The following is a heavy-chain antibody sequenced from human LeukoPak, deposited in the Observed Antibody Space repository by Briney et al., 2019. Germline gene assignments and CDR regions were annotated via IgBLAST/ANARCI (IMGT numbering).Heavy chain of an antibody. CDR2: ISYDGSNK. CDR1: GFTFSSYG. Sequence: GGSLRLSRAASGFTFSSYGMHWVRQAPGKGLEWVAVISYDGSNKYYADSVKGRFTISRDNSKNTLYLQMNSLRAEDTAVYYCAKDSAAVAGTSPVDYWGQGTLVTVSS. CDR3: AKDSAAVAGTSPVDY. V-gene: IGHV3-30*18. J-gene: IGHJ4*02. D-gene: IGHD6-19*01.